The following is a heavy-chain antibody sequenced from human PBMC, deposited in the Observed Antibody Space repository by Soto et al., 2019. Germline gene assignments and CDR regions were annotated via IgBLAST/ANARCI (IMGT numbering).Heavy chain of an antibody. J-gene: IGHJ4*02. V-gene: IGHV3-23*01. CDR2: ISGSGGST. CDR1: GFTFSSYA. CDR3: AKDDRAAVAGTCHDY. D-gene: IGHD6-19*01. Sequence: EVQLLESGGGLVQPGGSVRLSCAASGFTFSSYAMSWVRQAPGKGLEWVSGISGSGGSTYYADSEKGRFTISRDNSKNTLYLQMNSLRAEDTAVYYCAKDDRAAVAGTCHDYWGQGTLVTVSS.